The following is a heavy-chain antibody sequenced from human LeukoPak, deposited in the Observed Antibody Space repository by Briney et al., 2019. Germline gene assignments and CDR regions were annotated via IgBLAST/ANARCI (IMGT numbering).Heavy chain of an antibody. D-gene: IGHD3-9*01. J-gene: IGHJ2*01. CDR2: IYFSGNT. CDR3: ARGFDSTEWFFDL. CDR1: GGSISSYY. Sequence: PSETLSLTCTVSGGSISSYYWSWVRQPPAKGLEWIGFIYFSGNTNYNPSLKSRVTISVDTSKNQFSLRLSSVTAADTALYYCARGFDSTEWFFDLWGRGTLVTVSP. V-gene: IGHV4-59*13.